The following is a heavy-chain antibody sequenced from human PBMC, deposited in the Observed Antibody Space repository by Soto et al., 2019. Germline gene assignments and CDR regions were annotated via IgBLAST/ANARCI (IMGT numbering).Heavy chain of an antibody. CDR1: GGSISSGGYY. D-gene: IGHD3-3*01. V-gene: IGHV4-31*03. CDR3: ARDGSRGYDFWSGYYAY. J-gene: IGHJ4*02. CDR2: IYYSGST. Sequence: QVQLQESGPGLVKPSQTLSLTCTVSGGSISSGGYYWSWIRQHPGKGLEWIGYIYYSGSTYYNPSLKSRVTISVDTSKNQFALTLSSVTAADTAVYYWARDGSRGYDFWSGYYAYWGQGTLVTVSS.